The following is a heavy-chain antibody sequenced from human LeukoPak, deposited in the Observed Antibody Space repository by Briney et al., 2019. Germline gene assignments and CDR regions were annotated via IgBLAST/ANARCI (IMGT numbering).Heavy chain of an antibody. D-gene: IGHD6-13*01. CDR3: ARDRVGQQLVGRNYYYYYMDV. J-gene: IGHJ6*03. CDR1: GGSISSYY. CDR2: IYYSGST. Sequence: SETLSLTCTVSGGSISSYYWSWIRQPPGKGLEWIGYIYYSGSTNYNPSLKSRVTISVDTSKNQFSLKLSSVTAADTAVYYCARDRVGQQLVGRNYYYYYMDVWGKGTTVTISS. V-gene: IGHV4-59*01.